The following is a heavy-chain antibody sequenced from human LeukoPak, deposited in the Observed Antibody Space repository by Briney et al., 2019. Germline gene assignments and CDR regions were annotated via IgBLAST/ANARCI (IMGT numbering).Heavy chain of an antibody. Sequence: GSLRVSCAASGFTFSSYTMNWVRQAPGEGLEWVSSIGTSSGYIYCADSVKGRFTISRDNAKNSQYLQMDSLRADDTAVYYCARVEARGTYFYNWYFDLWGRGTLVTVSS. D-gene: IGHD1-26*01. CDR2: IGTSSGYI. J-gene: IGHJ2*01. CDR1: GFTFSSYT. CDR3: ARVEARGTYFYNWYFDL. V-gene: IGHV3-21*01.